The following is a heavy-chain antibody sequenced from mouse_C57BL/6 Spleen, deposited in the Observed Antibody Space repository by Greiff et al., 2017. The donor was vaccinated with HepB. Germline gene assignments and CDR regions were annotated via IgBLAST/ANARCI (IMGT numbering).Heavy chain of an antibody. CDR2: IDPSDSYT. Sequence: VQLQQPGAELVMPGASVKLSCKASGYTFTSYWMHWVKQRPGQGLEWIGEIDPSDSYTNYNQKFKGKSTLTVDKSSSTAYMQLSSLTSEDSAVYYCARRVYPYYFDYWGQGTTLTVSS. J-gene: IGHJ2*01. CDR1: GYTFTSYW. CDR3: ARRVYPYYFDY. V-gene: IGHV1-69*01. D-gene: IGHD2-3*01.